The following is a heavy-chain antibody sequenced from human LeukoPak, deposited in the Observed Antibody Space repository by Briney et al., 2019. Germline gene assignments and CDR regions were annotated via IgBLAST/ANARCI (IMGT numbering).Heavy chain of an antibody. CDR2: IDPNSGGT. J-gene: IGHJ4*02. Sequence: ASVKVSCKASGYTFTGYYMHWVRQAPGQGLEWMGWIDPNSGGTNYAQKFQGRVTMTRDMSTSTVYMELSSLRSEDTAVYYCATNYDSSLFDYWGQGTLVTVSS. V-gene: IGHV1-2*02. CDR3: ATNYDSSLFDY. D-gene: IGHD3-22*01. CDR1: GYTFTGYY.